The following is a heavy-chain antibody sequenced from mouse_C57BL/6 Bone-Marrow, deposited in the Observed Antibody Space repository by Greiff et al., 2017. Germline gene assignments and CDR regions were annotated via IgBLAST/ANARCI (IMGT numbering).Heavy chain of an antibody. V-gene: IGHV1-42*01. Sequence: EVQLQQSGPELVKPGASVKISCKASGYSFTGYYMNWVKQSPEKSLEWIGEINPSTGGTTYNQKFKAQATLTVDKSSSTAYMQLKSLTSEDSAVYYCARSMMVTTTNWVNFDYWGQGTTLTVSS. J-gene: IGHJ2*01. CDR3: ARSMMVTTTNWVNFDY. CDR2: INPSTGGT. CDR1: GYSFTGYY. D-gene: IGHD2-3*01.